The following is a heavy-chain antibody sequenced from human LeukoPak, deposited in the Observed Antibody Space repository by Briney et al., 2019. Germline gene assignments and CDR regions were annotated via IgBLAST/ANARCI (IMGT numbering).Heavy chain of an antibody. V-gene: IGHV4-39*07. CDR2: IYYSGST. CDR3: ARDRPRLRGYSYGYYYYMDV. D-gene: IGHD5-18*01. CDR1: GYSISSSSYY. J-gene: IGHJ6*03. Sequence: SETLSLTRTVSGYSISSSSYYWGWIRQPPGKGLEWIGSIYYSGSTYYNPSLKSRVTISVDTSKNQFSLKLSSVTAADTAVYYCARDRPRLRGYSYGYYYYMDVWGKGTTVTVSS.